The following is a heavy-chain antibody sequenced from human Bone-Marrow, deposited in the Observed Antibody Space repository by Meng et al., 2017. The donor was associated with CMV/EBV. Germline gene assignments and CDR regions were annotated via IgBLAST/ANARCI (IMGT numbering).Heavy chain of an antibody. CDR2: IYYSGST. CDR1: GGSISSYY. V-gene: IGHV4-59*12. Sequence: GSLRLSCTVSGGSISSYYWSWIRQPPGKGLEWIGYIYYSGSTNYNPSLKSRVTISVDTSKNQFSLKLSSVTAADTAVYYCARALYSSSYFDYWGQGTRVTVYS. J-gene: IGHJ4*02. D-gene: IGHD6-6*01. CDR3: ARALYSSSYFDY.